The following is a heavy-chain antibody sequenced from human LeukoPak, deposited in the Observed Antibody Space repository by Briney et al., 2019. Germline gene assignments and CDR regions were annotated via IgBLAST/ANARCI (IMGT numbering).Heavy chain of an antibody. V-gene: IGHV1-2*06. CDR3: ARSARGRSHYDSSGYYYVADWFDP. J-gene: IGHJ5*02. CDR2: INPNSGGT. CDR1: GYTFTGYY. D-gene: IGHD3-22*01. Sequence: ASVKVSCKASGYTFTGYYMHWVRQAPGQGLEWMGRINPNSGGTNYAQKFQGRVTMTRDTSISTAYMELSRLRSDDTAVYYCARSARGRSHYDSSGYYYVADWFDPWGQGPWSPSPQ.